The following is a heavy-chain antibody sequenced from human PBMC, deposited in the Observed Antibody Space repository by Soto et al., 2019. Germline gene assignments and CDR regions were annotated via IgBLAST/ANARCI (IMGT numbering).Heavy chain of an antibody. CDR2: ISSSGYT. V-gene: IGHV3-23*01. Sequence: GGSLRLSCAASGFTFSSYSMNWVRQAPGKGLEWVAGISSSGYTYYVDSLKGRFTISRDNSKNSLYLQMNSLGAEDTAVYYCAKDLIDYSNSYFDYWGQGTLVTVSS. D-gene: IGHD4-4*01. CDR1: GFTFSSYS. J-gene: IGHJ4*02. CDR3: AKDLIDYSNSYFDY.